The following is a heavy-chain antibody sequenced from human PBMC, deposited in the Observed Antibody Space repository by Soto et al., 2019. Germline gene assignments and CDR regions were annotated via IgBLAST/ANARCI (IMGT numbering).Heavy chain of an antibody. Sequence: QVQLVQSGAEVKKPGSSVNVSCKTSGGTFGNSAVTWVRQAPGQGLEWLGGIVPMFGTANYAQKFQGRVTITADESTITAYMDLNSLNTDDTAVYYCARDGDPQSAFWRGPFGGGSFDPWGQGTLVTVSS. D-gene: IGHD2-21*01. V-gene: IGHV1-69*12. CDR2: IVPMFGTA. J-gene: IGHJ5*02. CDR3: ARDGDPQSAFWRGPFGGGSFDP. CDR1: GGTFGNSA.